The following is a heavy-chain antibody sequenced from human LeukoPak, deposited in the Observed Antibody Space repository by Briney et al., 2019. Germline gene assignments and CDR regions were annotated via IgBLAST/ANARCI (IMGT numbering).Heavy chain of an antibody. D-gene: IGHD1-26*01. CDR1: GFTFSNYW. J-gene: IGHJ6*03. CDR2: INSDGSST. CDR3: ARVSSGSYFGYYYYYMDV. V-gene: IGHV3-74*01. Sequence: GGSLRLSCAASGFTFSNYWMHWVRHAPGKGLVWVSRINSDGSSTSYADSVKGRFTISRDNAKNTLYLQMNSLRAEDTAVYYCARVSSGSYFGYYYYYMDVWGKRTTVTVSS.